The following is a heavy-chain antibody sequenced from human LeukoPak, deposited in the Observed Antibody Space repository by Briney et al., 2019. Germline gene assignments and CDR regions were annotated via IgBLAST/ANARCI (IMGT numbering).Heavy chain of an antibody. CDR2: INIDGSTT. J-gene: IGHJ3*02. CDR3: ARDEADAFDI. V-gene: IGHV3-74*03. CDR1: GFTFRSYW. Sequence: GGSLRLSCAASGFTFRSYWMHWVRQAPGKGLVWVSHINIDGSTTTYADSVKGRFTISRDNAKKTLYLQTNSLRAEDTAVYYCARDEADAFDIWGQGTMVTVSS.